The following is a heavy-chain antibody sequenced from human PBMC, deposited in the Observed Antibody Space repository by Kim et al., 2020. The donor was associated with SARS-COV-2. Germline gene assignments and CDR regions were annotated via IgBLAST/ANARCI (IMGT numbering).Heavy chain of an antibody. D-gene: IGHD2-15*01. CDR1: GFTVSSNY. CDR3: ARDRPRYCSGGSCYGSWFDP. J-gene: IGHJ5*02. Sequence: LSLTCAASGFTVSSNYMSWVRQAPGKGLEWVSVIYSGGSTYYADYVKGRFTISRDNSKNTLYLQMNSLRAEDTAVYYCARDRPRYCSGGSCYGSWFDPWGQGTLVTVSS. V-gene: IGHV3-66*01. CDR2: IYSGGST.